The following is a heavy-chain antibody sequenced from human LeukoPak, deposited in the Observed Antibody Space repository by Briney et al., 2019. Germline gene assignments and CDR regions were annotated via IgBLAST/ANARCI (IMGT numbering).Heavy chain of an antibody. V-gene: IGHV3-21*01. CDR1: GFTFSSYT. J-gene: IGHJ4*02. CDR3: AREIHIDY. CDR2: ISSGSSYI. Sequence: GGSLRLSCAASGFTFSSYTMNWVRQAPGEGLEWVASISSGSSYIYYSDSVKGRFTISRDNVQNSLYLQMSSLRAEDTAVYYCAREIHIDYWGQGTLVTVSS.